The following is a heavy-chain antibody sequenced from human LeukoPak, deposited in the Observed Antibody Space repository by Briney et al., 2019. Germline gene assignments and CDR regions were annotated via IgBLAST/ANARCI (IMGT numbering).Heavy chain of an antibody. CDR3: AGSPHQRNWFDP. J-gene: IGHJ5*02. Sequence: ASVKVSCKASGFTFTKFGISWVRQAPGQGLEWMGIVHSSGGVIKYAQEFQDRLTVTRDASTSTIYMELSSLRSEDTAVYYCAGSPHQRNWFDPWGQGTLVIVSS. V-gene: IGHV1-46*01. CDR1: GFTFTKFG. CDR2: VHSSGGVI. D-gene: IGHD1-26*01.